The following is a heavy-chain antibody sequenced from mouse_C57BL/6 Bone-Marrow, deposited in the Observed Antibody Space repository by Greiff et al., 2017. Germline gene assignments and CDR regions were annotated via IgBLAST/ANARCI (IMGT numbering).Heavy chain of an antibody. V-gene: IGHV1-59*01. CDR1: GYTFTSYW. D-gene: IGHD4-1*02. J-gene: IGHJ2*01. CDR3: ARCEGQLGYFDY. Sequence: VQLQQPGAELVRPGTSVKLSCKASGYTFTSYWMHWVKQRPGQGLEWIGVIDPSDSYTNYNQKFKGKATLTVDTSSSTAYMQLSSLTSEDSAVYYWARCEGQLGYFDYWGQGTTLTVSS. CDR2: IDPSDSYT.